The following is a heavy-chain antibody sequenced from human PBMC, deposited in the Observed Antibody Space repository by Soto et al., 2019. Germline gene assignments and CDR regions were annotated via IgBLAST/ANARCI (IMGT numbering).Heavy chain of an antibody. J-gene: IGHJ4*02. Sequence: GGSLRLSCTASGFSFSTHAMSWVRQAPGKGLEWVSSISSGGTTTFYAASVEGRFTISRDKSKNTLYLQMNSPRADDTAVYYCAREGGSIGGWFGRKFDSWGQGTQVTVSS. D-gene: IGHD6-19*01. CDR1: GFSFSTHA. V-gene: IGHV3-23*01. CDR3: AREGGSIGGWFGRKFDS. CDR2: ISSGGTTT.